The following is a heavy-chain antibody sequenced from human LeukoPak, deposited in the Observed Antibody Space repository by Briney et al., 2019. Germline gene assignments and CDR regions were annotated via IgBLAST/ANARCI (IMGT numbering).Heavy chain of an antibody. CDR2: INWNGGST. J-gene: IGHJ6*03. Sequence: PGGSLRLSCAASGFTFDDYGMSWVRQAPGKGLEWVSGINWNGGSTGYADSVKGRFTISRDNAKNSLYLQMNSLRAEDTALYYCARVSMLFSYYYYMDVWGKGTTVTVSS. V-gene: IGHV3-20*04. CDR1: GFTFDDYG. D-gene: IGHD3-10*02. CDR3: ARVSMLFSYYYYMDV.